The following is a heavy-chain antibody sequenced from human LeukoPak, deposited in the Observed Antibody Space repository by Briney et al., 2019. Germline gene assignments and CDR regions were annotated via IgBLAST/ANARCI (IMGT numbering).Heavy chain of an antibody. D-gene: IGHD6-6*01. V-gene: IGHV3-48*02. CDR2: ISSSSDSI. Sequence: GGSRRPSCAASGFTSNTYSTNWVRQAPGKGLEWASYISSSSDSIYYADSVKGRFTISRDNAKKSLYLQMISLRDEDTAVYYCARATSTAWFDYWGQGTLVTVSS. CDR3: ARATSTAWFDY. CDR1: GFTSNTYS. J-gene: IGHJ4*02.